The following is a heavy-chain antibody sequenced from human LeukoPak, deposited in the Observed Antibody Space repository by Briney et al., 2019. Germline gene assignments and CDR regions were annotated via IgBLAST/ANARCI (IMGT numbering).Heavy chain of an antibody. J-gene: IGHJ4*02. V-gene: IGHV3-48*04. Sequence: GGTLRLSCAASGFTFSGHGMNWVRQAPGKGLEWVSGITGSGATTYYADSVKGRFTISRDNAKNSLYLQMDSLRAEDTAIYYCARNLGGPTWYYLDYWGRGVLVTVSS. CDR3: ARNLGGPTWYYLDY. CDR1: GFTFSGHG. CDR2: ITGSGATT. D-gene: IGHD3-3*01.